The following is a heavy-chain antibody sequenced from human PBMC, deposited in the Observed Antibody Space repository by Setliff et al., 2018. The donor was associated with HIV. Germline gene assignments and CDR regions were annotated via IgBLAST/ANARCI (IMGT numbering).Heavy chain of an antibody. Sequence: ASVKVSCKASGYTFTGYYMHWVRQAPGQGLEWMGWINPNTGGTNYAQKFQGRVTMTSDTSISTAYMELSRLRSDDTAVYYCARVADRFLEWLPLDYWGQGTLVTVSS. D-gene: IGHD3-3*01. CDR1: GYTFTGYY. J-gene: IGHJ4*02. CDR2: INPNTGGT. CDR3: ARVADRFLEWLPLDY. V-gene: IGHV1-2*02.